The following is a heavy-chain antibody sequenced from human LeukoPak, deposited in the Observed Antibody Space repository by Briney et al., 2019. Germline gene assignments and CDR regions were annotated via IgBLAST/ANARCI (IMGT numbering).Heavy chain of an antibody. Sequence: GGSLRLSCAASGFTFSSYSMNWVRQAPGKGLEWVSSISSSSSYIYYADSVKGRFTISRDNAKNSLYLQMNSLRAEDTAVYYCARGAGTKRDFDYWGQGTLVTVSS. CDR3: ARGAGTKRDFDY. V-gene: IGHV3-21*01. D-gene: IGHD6-19*01. J-gene: IGHJ4*02. CDR1: GFTFSSYS. CDR2: ISSSSSYI.